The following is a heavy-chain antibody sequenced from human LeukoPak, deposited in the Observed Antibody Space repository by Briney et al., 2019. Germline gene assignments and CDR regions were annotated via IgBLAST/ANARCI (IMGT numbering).Heavy chain of an antibody. CDR3: ARIGTVCGCPDW. V-gene: IGHV4-34*01. J-gene: IGHJ4*02. CDR1: GGSISSYY. Sequence: SETLSLTCPVSGGSISSYYWSWIRQPPGKGLEWIGEINHSGSTNYNPSLKSRVTISVDTSKNQFSLKLSSVTAADTAVYYCARIGTVCGCPDWWGQGTLVTVSS. D-gene: IGHD6-19*01. CDR2: INHSGST.